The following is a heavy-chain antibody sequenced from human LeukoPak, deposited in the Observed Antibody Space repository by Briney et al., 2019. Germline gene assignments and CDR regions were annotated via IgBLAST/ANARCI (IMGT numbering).Heavy chain of an antibody. J-gene: IGHJ4*02. CDR3: ARDAGYSSSWYVY. D-gene: IGHD6-13*01. CDR1: GFTFSSYG. V-gene: IGHV3-33*01. Sequence: GGSLRLSCAASGFTFSSYGMHWVRQAPGKGLEWVAVIWYGGSNKYYADSVKGRFTISRDNSKNTLYLQMNSLRAEDTAVYYCARDAGYSSSWYVYWGQGTLVTVSS. CDR2: IWYGGSNK.